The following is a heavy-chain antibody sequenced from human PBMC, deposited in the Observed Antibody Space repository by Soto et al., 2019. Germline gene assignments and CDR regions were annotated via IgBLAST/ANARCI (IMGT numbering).Heavy chain of an antibody. J-gene: IGHJ4*02. CDR1: GYTFTSYG. CDR3: ARSRGDTSMVTGGY. D-gene: IGHD5-18*01. CDR2: ISAYNGNT. Sequence: ASVKVSCKASGYTFTSYGISWVRQAPGQGLEWMGWISAYNGNTNYAQKLQGRVTMTTDTSTSTAYMELRSLRSDDTAVYYCARSRGDTSMVTGGYWGQGTLVTVSS. V-gene: IGHV1-18*01.